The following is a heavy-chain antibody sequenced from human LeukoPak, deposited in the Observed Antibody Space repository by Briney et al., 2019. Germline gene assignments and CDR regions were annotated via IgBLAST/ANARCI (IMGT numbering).Heavy chain of an antibody. CDR1: GGSISSGGYY. CDR3: ARGELGYCSSTRCFGAFDI. D-gene: IGHD2-2*01. V-gene: IGHV4-39*07. Sequence: SETLSVTCTVSGGSISSGGYYWSWIRQPPGKGLEWIGKINHSGSTNYNPSLKSRVTISVDTSKNQFSLKLSSVTAADTAVYYCARGELGYCSSTRCFGAFDIWGQGTMVTVSS. J-gene: IGHJ3*02. CDR2: INHSGST.